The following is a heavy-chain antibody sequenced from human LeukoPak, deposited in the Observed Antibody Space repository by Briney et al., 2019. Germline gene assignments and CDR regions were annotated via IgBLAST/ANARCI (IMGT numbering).Heavy chain of an antibody. Sequence: AGGSLRLSCVVSGMTLSNYAMSWVRQAPGKGPEWVSGLNGRKWYADSVKGRFTISRDNSKNTLYLQLNSLRAEDTAVYYCAKDLYGDYDFDCWGQGTLVTVSS. D-gene: IGHD4-17*01. CDR3: AKDLYGDYDFDC. CDR2: LNGRK. CDR1: GMTLSNYA. J-gene: IGHJ4*02. V-gene: IGHV3-23*01.